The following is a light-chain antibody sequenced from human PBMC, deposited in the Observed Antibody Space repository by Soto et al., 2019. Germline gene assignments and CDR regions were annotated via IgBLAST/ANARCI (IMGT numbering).Light chain of an antibody. Sequence: EVVMTQSPATLSVSPGEGATVSCRASQSVSSNLAWYQQKPGQAPRLLIYGASSRATGIPDRFSGSGSGTDFTLTISRLEPEDFAVYYCQQYDTSPLTFGGGTKVDIK. J-gene: IGKJ4*01. CDR3: QQYDTSPLT. CDR1: QSVSSN. V-gene: IGKV3-20*01. CDR2: GAS.